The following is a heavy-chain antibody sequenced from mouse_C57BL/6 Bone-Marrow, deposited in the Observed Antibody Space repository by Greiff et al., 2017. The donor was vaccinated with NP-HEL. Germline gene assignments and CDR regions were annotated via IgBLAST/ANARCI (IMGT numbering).Heavy chain of an antibody. CDR3: ARGGNYYGSSYWYFDV. Sequence: EVKLEESGGGLVQPGGSLSLSCAASGFTFTDYYMSWVRQPPGKALEWLGFIRNKANGYTTEYSASVKGRFTISRDNSQSILYLQMNALRAEDSATYYCARGGNYYGSSYWYFDVWGTGTTVTVSS. D-gene: IGHD1-1*01. J-gene: IGHJ1*03. CDR2: IRNKANGYTT. CDR1: GFTFTDYY. V-gene: IGHV7-3*01.